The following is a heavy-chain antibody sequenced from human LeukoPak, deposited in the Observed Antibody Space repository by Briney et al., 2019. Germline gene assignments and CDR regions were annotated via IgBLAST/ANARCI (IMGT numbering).Heavy chain of an antibody. J-gene: IGHJ4*02. CDR3: TRESGSYHGNDY. V-gene: IGHV1-2*06. CDR1: GYTFTGYY. Sequence: GASVKVSCKASGYTFTGYYMHRVRRAPGQGLEWMGRINPNNGATNYAQKLQGRVTITGDTSISTAYMELSSLRSDDTAVYYCTRESGSYHGNDYWGQGTLVTVSS. CDR2: INPNNGAT. D-gene: IGHD1-26*01.